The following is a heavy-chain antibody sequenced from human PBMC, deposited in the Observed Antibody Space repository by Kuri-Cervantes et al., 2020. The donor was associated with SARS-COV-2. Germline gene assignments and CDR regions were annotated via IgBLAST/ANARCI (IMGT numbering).Heavy chain of an antibody. Sequence: GESLKISCAASGFTFSSYWMHWVRQAPGKGLEWVAIISYDGSNKYYADSVRGRFTISRDNSKNTLYLQMNSLRAEDTAVYYCARDRGYNYGYFDYWGQGTLVTVSS. CDR3: ARDRGYNYGYFDY. J-gene: IGHJ4*02. D-gene: IGHD5-18*01. CDR1: GFTFSSYW. CDR2: ISYDGSNK. V-gene: IGHV3-30*03.